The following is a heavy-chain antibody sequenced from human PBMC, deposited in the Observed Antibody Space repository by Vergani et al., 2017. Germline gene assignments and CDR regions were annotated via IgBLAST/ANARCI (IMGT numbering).Heavy chain of an antibody. CDR3: ARGCKVVPAAIHYYYFMDV. Sequence: QVQLQESGPGLVKPSETLSLTCTVSGGSISSYYWSWIRQPAGKGLEWFGRSYTRGSTNYNPTLKFRDTMSVGTSKNQFSLKLSSVTAADTAVYYCARGCKVVPAAIHYYYFMDVWGKGTTVTVSS. CDR1: GGSISSYY. D-gene: IGHD2-2*01. CDR2: SYTRGST. J-gene: IGHJ6*03. V-gene: IGHV4-4*07.